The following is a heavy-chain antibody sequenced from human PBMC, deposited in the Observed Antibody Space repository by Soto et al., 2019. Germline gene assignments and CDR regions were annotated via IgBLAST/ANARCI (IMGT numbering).Heavy chain of an antibody. CDR3: ARLVWSYGTWFDP. CDR1: GGSISSYY. D-gene: IGHD5-18*01. CDR2: IYYSGST. Sequence: QVQLQESGPGLVKPSETLSLTCTVSGGSISSYYWSWIRQPPGKGLEWIGYIYYSGSTNYNPSLKSRVTISVDTSKNQCSLKLSSVTAVDTAVYYCARLVWSYGTWFDPWGQGTLVTVSS. V-gene: IGHV4-59*08. J-gene: IGHJ5*02.